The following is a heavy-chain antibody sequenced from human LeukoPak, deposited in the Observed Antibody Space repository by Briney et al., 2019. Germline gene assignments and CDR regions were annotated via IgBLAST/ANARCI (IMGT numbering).Heavy chain of an antibody. CDR1: GYTFANYG. CDR3: ARLSGIAAAGNHFDY. CDR2: INTYNGHT. D-gene: IGHD6-13*01. Sequence: GASVKVSCKASGYTFANYGIIWVRQAPGQGLEWLGWINTYNGHTNYVQKLQDRVTVTTDTSTSTAYMELRSLRSDDTAVYYRARLSGIAAAGNHFDYWGQGTLVTVSS. J-gene: IGHJ4*02. V-gene: IGHV1-18*01.